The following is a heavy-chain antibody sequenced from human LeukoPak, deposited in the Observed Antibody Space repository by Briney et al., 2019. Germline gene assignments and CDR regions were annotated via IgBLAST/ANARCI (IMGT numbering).Heavy chain of an antibody. CDR1: GFTVSSNY. CDR3: ASFGRYGEFIDY. CDR2: IYHSGST. J-gene: IGHJ4*02. V-gene: IGHV4-4*02. D-gene: IGHD3-10*01. Sequence: GSLRLSCAASGFTVSSNYMSWVRQPPGKGLEWIGEIYHSGSTNYNPSLKSRVTISVDKSKNQFSLKLSSVTAADTAVYYCASFGRYGEFIDYWGQGTLVTVSS.